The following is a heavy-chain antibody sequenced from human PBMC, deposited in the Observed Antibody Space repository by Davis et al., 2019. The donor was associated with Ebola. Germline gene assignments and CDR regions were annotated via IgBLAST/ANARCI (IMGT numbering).Heavy chain of an antibody. CDR1: GFTFSSYA. Sequence: GGSLTLSCAASGFTFSSYAMSWVRQAPGKGLEWVSAISGSGGSTYYADSVKGRFTISRDNSKNTLYLQMNSLRAEDTAIYYCAKDKNYDFWSGYPHDAFDIWGQGTMVTVSS. CDR3: AKDKNYDFWSGYPHDAFDI. J-gene: IGHJ3*02. V-gene: IGHV3-23*01. CDR2: ISGSGGST. D-gene: IGHD3-3*01.